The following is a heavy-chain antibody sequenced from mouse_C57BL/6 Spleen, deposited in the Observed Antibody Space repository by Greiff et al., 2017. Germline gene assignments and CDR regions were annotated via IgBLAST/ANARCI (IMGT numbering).Heavy chain of an antibody. CDR1: GYSITSGYY. Sequence: ESGPGLVKPSQSLSLTCSVTGYSITSGYYWNWIRQFPGNKLEWMGYISYDGSNNYNPSLKNRIPITRNTSKNQFFLKLNSVTTEDTATYDGARDDYYGSSPWFAYWGQGTLVTVSA. CDR2: ISYDGSN. D-gene: IGHD1-1*01. V-gene: IGHV3-6*01. CDR3: ARDDYYGSSPWFAY. J-gene: IGHJ3*01.